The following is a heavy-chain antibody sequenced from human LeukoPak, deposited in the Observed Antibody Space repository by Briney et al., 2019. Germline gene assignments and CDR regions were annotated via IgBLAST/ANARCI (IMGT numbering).Heavy chain of an antibody. Sequence: PSETLSLTCTVSGGSISSSGYYWGWIRQPPGKGLEWIGNIYYSGSTYYNPSLKSRVTISVDTSKNQFSLKLSSVTAADTAVYYCARDRGYSTWRDYYGMDVWGQGTTVTVSS. CDR2: IYYSGST. J-gene: IGHJ6*02. D-gene: IGHD6-13*01. CDR3: ARDRGYSTWRDYYGMDV. CDR1: GGSISSSGYY. V-gene: IGHV4-39*07.